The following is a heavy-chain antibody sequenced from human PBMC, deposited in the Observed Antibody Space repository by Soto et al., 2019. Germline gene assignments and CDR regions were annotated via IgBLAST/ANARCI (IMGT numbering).Heavy chain of an antibody. J-gene: IGHJ5*02. CDR3: ASSTVLNWFDP. D-gene: IGHD4-17*01. Sequence: QVQLVQSGAEVKKPGSSVKVSCKASGGTFSSYTISWVRQAPGQGLEWMGRIIPILGIANYAQKFQGRVTITADKSTSTAYMELSSLRSEDKAVYYCASSTVLNWFDPWGQGTLVTVSS. CDR1: GGTFSSYT. CDR2: IIPILGIA. V-gene: IGHV1-69*02.